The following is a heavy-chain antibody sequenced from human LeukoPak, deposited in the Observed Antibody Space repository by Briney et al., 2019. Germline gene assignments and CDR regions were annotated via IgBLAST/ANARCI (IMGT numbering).Heavy chain of an antibody. D-gene: IGHD3-22*01. CDR1: GYTFTSYG. CDR3: ATRVTYYYDSSDLIDY. J-gene: IGHJ4*02. V-gene: IGHV1-18*01. CDR2: ISAYNGNT. Sequence: APVKVSCKASGYTFTSYGISWVRQAPGQGLEWMGWISAYNGNTNYAQKLQGRVTMTTDTSTSTAYMELRSLRSDDTAVYYCATRVTYYYDSSDLIDYWGQGTLVTVSS.